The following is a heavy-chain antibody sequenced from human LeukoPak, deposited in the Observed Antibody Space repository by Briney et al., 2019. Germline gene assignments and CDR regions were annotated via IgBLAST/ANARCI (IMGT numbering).Heavy chain of an antibody. D-gene: IGHD3-10*02. Sequence: GGSLRLSCAASGFNFNNYNMNWVRQAPGKGLEWVSSISTSSIYIYYADSVKGRFTISRDNAKNSLYLQMNSLRAEDTAVYYCAELGITMIGGVWGKGTTVTISS. CDR3: AELGITMIGGV. V-gene: IGHV3-21*01. J-gene: IGHJ6*04. CDR2: ISTSSIYI. CDR1: GFNFNNYN.